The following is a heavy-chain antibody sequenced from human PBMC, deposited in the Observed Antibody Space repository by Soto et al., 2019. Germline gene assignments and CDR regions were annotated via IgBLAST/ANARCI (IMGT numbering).Heavy chain of an antibody. J-gene: IGHJ6*03. CDR3: AGTTSHQWYYMDV. Sequence: SHTLSLTCAISGYSVSSNSAALNLIKLSPSRGLEWLARTYYRSRWYNDYAVSVRSRITVNPDTSKNQFSLQLTSVTPEDTAVYYCAGTTSHQWYYMDVWGKGTTVTVSS. CDR2: TYYRSRWYN. V-gene: IGHV6-1*01. CDR1: GYSVSSNSAA. D-gene: IGHD1-7*01.